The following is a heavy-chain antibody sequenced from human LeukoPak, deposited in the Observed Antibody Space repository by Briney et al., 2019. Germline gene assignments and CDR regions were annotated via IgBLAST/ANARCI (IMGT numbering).Heavy chain of an antibody. D-gene: IGHD3-10*01. CDR2: INHSGST. Sequence: SETLSLTCPVYGGSFSGYCWSWIRQPPGKGLEWIGEINHSGSTNYNPSLKSRVTISVDSSKNQFSLKLSSLTAADTAVYYCARGRVTMVRGVGLGYWGQGTLVTVSS. CDR1: GGSFSGYC. CDR3: ARGRVTMVRGVGLGY. V-gene: IGHV4-34*01. J-gene: IGHJ4*02.